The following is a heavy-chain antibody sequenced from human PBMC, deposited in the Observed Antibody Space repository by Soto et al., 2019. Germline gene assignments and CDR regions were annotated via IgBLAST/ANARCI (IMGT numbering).Heavy chain of an antibody. D-gene: IGHD3-22*01. CDR3: ARDKVDSSGQYYYYYYGMDV. CDR1: GFTFSSYG. CDR2: IWYDGSNK. V-gene: IGHV3-33*01. J-gene: IGHJ6*02. Sequence: GGSLRLSCAASGFTFSSYGMHWVRQAPGKGLEWVAVIWYDGSNKYYADSVKGRFTISRDNSKSTLYLQMNSLRAEDTAVYYCARDKVDSSGQYYYYYYGMDVWGQGTTVTVSS.